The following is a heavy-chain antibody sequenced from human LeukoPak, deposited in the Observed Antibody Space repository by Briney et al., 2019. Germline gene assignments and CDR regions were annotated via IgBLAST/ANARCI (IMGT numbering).Heavy chain of an antibody. CDR3: AKDRLAVSGDFDY. J-gene: IGHJ4*02. V-gene: IGHV3-23*01. CDR2: ISGSGGST. CDR1: GFTFSSYA. D-gene: IGHD6-19*01. Sequence: GGSLRLSCAASGFTFSSYAMSWVRQAPGKGLEWVSAISGSGGSTYYTDSVKGRFTISRDSSMNTVFLQMNSLRAEDTALYYCAKDRLAVSGDFDYWGQGTLVIVSS.